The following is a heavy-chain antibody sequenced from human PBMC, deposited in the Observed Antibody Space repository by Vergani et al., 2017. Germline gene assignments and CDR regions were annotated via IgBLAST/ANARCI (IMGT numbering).Heavy chain of an antibody. D-gene: IGHD2-2*01. CDR1: GFTFSDYY. V-gene: IGHV3-11*06. Sequence: QVQLVESGGGLVKPGGSLRLSCAASGFTFSDYYMSWIRQAPGKGLEWVSYISSSSSYTNYADSVKGRFTISRDNAKNSLYLQMNSLRAEDTAVYYCARDLRTVVVPAAAYYYGMDVWGQGTTVTVSS. CDR3: ARDLRTVVVPAAAYYYGMDV. J-gene: IGHJ6*02. CDR2: ISSSSSYT.